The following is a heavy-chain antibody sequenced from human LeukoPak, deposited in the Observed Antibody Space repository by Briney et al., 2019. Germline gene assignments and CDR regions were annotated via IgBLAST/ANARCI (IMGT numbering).Heavy chain of an antibody. V-gene: IGHV3-48*01. J-gene: IGHJ4*02. D-gene: IGHD1-20*01. CDR3: AINPRYNWNDGADY. CDR1: GFTFSAYN. CDR2: ISSTSSTI. Sequence: PGGSLRLSCAASGFTFSAYNMNWVRQAPGKGLEWLSYISSTSSTIYYADSVKGRFTISRDNAKNSLYLQMNSLRAEDTAVYYCAINPRYNWNDGADYWGQGTLVTVSS.